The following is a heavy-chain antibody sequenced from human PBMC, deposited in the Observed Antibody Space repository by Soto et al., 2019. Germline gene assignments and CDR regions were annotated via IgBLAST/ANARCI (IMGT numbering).Heavy chain of an antibody. J-gene: IGHJ5*02. Sequence: PGESLKISCKGSGYSFVSYWIGWVRQMPGKGLEWMGIIYPGDSDTRYSPSFQGQVTISADKSITTVYLQWSSLKASDTAMYYCARDRIVGATRDPNWFDPWGQGTLVTVSS. CDR1: GYSFVSYW. V-gene: IGHV5-51*01. D-gene: IGHD1-26*01. CDR3: ARDRIVGATRDPNWFDP. CDR2: IYPGDSDT.